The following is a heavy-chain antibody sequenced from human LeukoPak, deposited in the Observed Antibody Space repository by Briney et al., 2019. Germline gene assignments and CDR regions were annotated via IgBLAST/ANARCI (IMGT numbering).Heavy chain of an antibody. Sequence: GGSLRLSCAASGFIFSSYSMNWVRQAPGRGLEWVSYISSSGSAIYYADSVKGRFTISRDNAKNSLYLQMNSLRAEDTAVYYCAELGITMIGGVWGKGTTVTISS. CDR3: AELGITMIGGV. J-gene: IGHJ6*04. V-gene: IGHV3-48*04. D-gene: IGHD3-10*02. CDR1: GFIFSSYS. CDR2: ISSSGSAI.